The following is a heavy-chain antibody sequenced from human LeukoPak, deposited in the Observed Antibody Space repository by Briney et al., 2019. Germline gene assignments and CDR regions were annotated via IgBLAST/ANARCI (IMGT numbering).Heavy chain of an antibody. D-gene: IGHD1-26*01. CDR2: IWYDVSNK. Sequence: PAGSLTLSCAASGFTFSSYGMHWVRQAPGKGLEWVAVIWYDVSNKYYADSMKVRFTISRDNSKNTLYLQMNSLRAEDTAVYYCARAPTSYYYFDYWGQEGLGTASS. J-gene: IGHJ4*02. V-gene: IGHV3-33*01. CDR3: ARAPTSYYYFDY. CDR1: GFTFSSYG.